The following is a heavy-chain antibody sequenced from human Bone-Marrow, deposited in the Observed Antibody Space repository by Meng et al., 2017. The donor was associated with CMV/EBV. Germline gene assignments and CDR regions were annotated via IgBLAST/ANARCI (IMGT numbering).Heavy chain of an antibody. J-gene: IGHJ4*02. CDR2: INHSGST. Sequence: GSLRLSCAVYGGSFSGYYWSWIRQPPGKGLEWIGEINHSGSTNYNPSLKSRVTISVDTSKNQFSLKLSSVTAADTAVYYCARGTRGTPADYWGQGNLVTVSS. V-gene: IGHV4-34*01. CDR1: GGSFSGYY. D-gene: IGHD1-1*01. CDR3: ARGTRGTPADY.